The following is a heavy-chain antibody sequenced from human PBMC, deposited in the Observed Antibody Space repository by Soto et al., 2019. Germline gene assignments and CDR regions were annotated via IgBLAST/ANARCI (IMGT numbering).Heavy chain of an antibody. J-gene: IGHJ2*01. CDR2: IYYSGST. Sequence: QVQLQESGPGLVKPSQTLSLTCTVSGGSISSGGYYWSWIRQHPGKGLEWIGYIYYSGSTYYNPSLKSRVTIPVDTSKNHFSLKLSSVTAADTAVYYCARDTFGDAVGLYFDLWGRGTLVTVSS. D-gene: IGHD4-17*01. CDR1: GGSISSGGYY. V-gene: IGHV4-31*03. CDR3: ARDTFGDAVGLYFDL.